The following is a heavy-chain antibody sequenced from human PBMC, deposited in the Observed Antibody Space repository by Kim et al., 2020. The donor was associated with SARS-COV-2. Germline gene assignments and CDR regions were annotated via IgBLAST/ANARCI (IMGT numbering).Heavy chain of an antibody. D-gene: IGHD1-26*01. Sequence: GESLKISCKGSGYSFTSYWIGWVRQMPGKGLEWMGIIYPGHSDTRYSPSFQGQVTISADKSISTAYLQWSSLKASDTAMYYCARHSSTGYSGSYTGLDYWGQGTLVTVSS. J-gene: IGHJ4*02. CDR1: GYSFTSYW. CDR2: IYPGHSDT. CDR3: ARHSSTGYSGSYTGLDY. V-gene: IGHV5-51*01.